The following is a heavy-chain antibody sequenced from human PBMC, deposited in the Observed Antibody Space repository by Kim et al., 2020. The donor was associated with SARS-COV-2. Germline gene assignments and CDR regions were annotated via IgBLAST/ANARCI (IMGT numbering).Heavy chain of an antibody. CDR3: TTGRYDYVWGSYRYKDYYFDY. J-gene: IGHJ4*01. V-gene: IGHV3-15*01. CDR1: GFTFSNAW. CDR2: IKSKTDGGTT. Sequence: GGSLRLSCAASGFTFSNAWMSWVRQAPGKGLEWVGRIKSKTDGGTTDYAAPVKGRFTISRDDSKNTLYLQMNSLKTEDTAVYYCTTGRYDYVWGSYRYKDYYFDYWGHGTLVTVSS. D-gene: IGHD3-16*02.